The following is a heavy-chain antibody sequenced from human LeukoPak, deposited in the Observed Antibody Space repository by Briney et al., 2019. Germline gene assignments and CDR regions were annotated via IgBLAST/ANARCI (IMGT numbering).Heavy chain of an antibody. D-gene: IGHD3-10*01. V-gene: IGHV4-34*01. J-gene: IGHJ6*04. Sequence: PSETLSLTCAVYGGPFSGYYWSWIRQPPGKGLEWIGEINHSGSTNYNPSLKSRVTISVDTSKNQFSLKLSSVTAADTAVYYCATRYYGSGSWGIYGMDVWGKGTTVTVSS. CDR1: GGPFSGYY. CDR2: INHSGST. CDR3: ATRYYGSGSWGIYGMDV.